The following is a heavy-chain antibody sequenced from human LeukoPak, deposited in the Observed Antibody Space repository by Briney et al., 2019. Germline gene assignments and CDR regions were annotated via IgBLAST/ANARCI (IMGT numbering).Heavy chain of an antibody. J-gene: IGHJ2*01. Sequence: SETLSLTCAVSGGSISSSNWWSWVRQPPGKGLAWIGEIYHSGSTNYNPSLKSRVTISVDKSKNQFSLKLSSVTAADTAVYYCARELNSSGWYPSWYFDLWGRGTLVTVSS. CDR1: GGSISSSNW. CDR2: IYHSGST. CDR3: ARELNSSGWYPSWYFDL. D-gene: IGHD6-19*01. V-gene: IGHV4-4*02.